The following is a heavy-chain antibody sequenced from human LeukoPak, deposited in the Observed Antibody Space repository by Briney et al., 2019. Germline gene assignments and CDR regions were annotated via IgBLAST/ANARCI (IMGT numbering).Heavy chain of an antibody. V-gene: IGHV3-23*01. D-gene: IGHD6-13*01. CDR1: GFPFSSYA. Sequence: GGSLRLSCAASGFPFSSYAMSWVRQAPGRGLEGVSAISGGGVGTYYADSVRGRFTISRDNSNNTLFLQMSSLRGEDTAIYYCAKDHVTSSWYFGFDYWGRGTLVTVSS. J-gene: IGHJ4*02. CDR3: AKDHVTSSWYFGFDY. CDR2: ISGGGVGT.